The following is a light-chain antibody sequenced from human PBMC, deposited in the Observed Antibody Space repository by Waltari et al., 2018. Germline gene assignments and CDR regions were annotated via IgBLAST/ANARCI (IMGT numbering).Light chain of an antibody. V-gene: IGKV1-5*03. Sequence: DIQMTQSPSSVSASVGDRVTITCRASQSISSWLAWYQQKPGKDPKLLIYKASSLESGVPSRFSGSGSGTEFTLTISSLQPDDFATYYCQQYNSYPLTFGGGTKVEIK. CDR3: QQYNSYPLT. CDR2: KAS. CDR1: QSISSW. J-gene: IGKJ4*01.